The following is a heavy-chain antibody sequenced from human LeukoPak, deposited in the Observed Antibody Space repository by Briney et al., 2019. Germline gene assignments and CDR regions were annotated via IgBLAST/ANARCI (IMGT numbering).Heavy chain of an antibody. J-gene: IGHJ4*02. Sequence: ASVKVSCKASGYTFTGYYMHWVRQAPGQGLEWMGWINPNSGGTNYAQKFQGRVTITADKSTSTAYMELSSLRAEDTAVYYCAKAPRYSSSSYWGQGTLVTVSS. V-gene: IGHV1-2*02. D-gene: IGHD6-6*01. CDR2: INPNSGGT. CDR1: GYTFTGYY. CDR3: AKAPRYSSSSY.